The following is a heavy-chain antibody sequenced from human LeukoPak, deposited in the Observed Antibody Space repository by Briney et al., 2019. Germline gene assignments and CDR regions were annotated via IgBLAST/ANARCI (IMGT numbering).Heavy chain of an antibody. Sequence: ASVTVSCKASGYTFTSYGISWVRQAPGQGLEWMGWISAYNGNTNYAQKLQGRVTMTTDTSTSTAYMELRSLRSDDTAVYYCARAGGDVLNYYGSGSYYGSSGDLDYWDQGSLVTVSS. D-gene: IGHD3-10*01. CDR1: GYTFTSYG. V-gene: IGHV1-18*01. CDR2: ISAYNGNT. CDR3: ARAGGDVLNYYGSGSYYGSSGDLDY. J-gene: IGHJ4*01.